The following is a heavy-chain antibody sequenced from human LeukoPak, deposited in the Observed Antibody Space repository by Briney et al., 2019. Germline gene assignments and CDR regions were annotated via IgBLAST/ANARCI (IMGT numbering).Heavy chain of an antibody. D-gene: IGHD6-13*01. CDR2: ASYDGSEK. V-gene: IGHV3-30*18. J-gene: IGHJ4*02. CDR1: GFTFSSYG. Sequence: GGSLRLSCAASGFTFSSYGMHWVCQAPGKGLEWVAAASYDGSEKYYADTVKGRFTISRDNSKNTLYLQMNSLRADDTAVYFCAKVTTGIAAAGIDCWGQGTLVTVSS. CDR3: AKVTTGIAAAGIDC.